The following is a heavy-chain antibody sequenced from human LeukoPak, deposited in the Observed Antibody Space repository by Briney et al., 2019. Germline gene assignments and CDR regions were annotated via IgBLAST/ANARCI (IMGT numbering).Heavy chain of an antibody. CDR3: AKNKGWELPAELDS. D-gene: IGHD2-15*01. J-gene: IGHJ4*02. CDR2: INQDGDEK. CDR1: GFTFGDYA. V-gene: IGHV3-7*01. Sequence: GGSLRPSCTASGFTFGDYAMSWFRQAPGKGLEWVANINQDGDEKYYVDSVKGRFIISRDDAKTSVYLQLSSLRAEDAAVYYCAKNKGWELPAELDSWGQGALVIVSS.